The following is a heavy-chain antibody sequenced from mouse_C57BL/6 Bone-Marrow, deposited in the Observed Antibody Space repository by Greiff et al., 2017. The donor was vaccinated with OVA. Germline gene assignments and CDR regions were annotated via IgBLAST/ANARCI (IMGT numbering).Heavy chain of an antibody. V-gene: IGHV1-54*01. J-gene: IGHJ4*01. CDR2: INPGSGGT. D-gene: IGHD2-3*01. Sequence: QVQLQQSGAELVRPGTSVKVSCKASGYAFTNYLIEWVKQRPGQGLEWIGVINPGSGGTNYNEKFKGKATLTADKSSSTAYMQLSSLTSEDSAVYFCANGGYSYAMDYWGQGTSVTVSS. CDR3: ANGGYSYAMDY. CDR1: GYAFTNYL.